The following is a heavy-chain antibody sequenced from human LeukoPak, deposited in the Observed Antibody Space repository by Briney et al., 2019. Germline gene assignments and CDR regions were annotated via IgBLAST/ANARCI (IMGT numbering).Heavy chain of an antibody. CDR3: ARDASSGSYDY. D-gene: IGHD1-26*01. J-gene: IGHJ4*02. CDR2: IKQDGSEK. CDR1: GFTFSSNW. Sequence: GGSLRLSCAASGFTFSSNWMSWVRRAPGKGLEWLANIKQDGSEKYYVDSVKGRFTISRDNAKNPLYLQMNSLRAEDTAVYYCARDASSGSYDYWGQGTLVTVSS. V-gene: IGHV3-7*01.